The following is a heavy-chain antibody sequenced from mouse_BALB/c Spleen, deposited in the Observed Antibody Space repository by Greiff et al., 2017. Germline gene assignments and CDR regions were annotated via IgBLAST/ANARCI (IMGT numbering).Heavy chain of an antibody. CDR1: GYSFTGYN. CDR3: ARRDDGYYGTTLDY. D-gene: IGHD2-3*01. CDR2: INPNNGGT. V-gene: IGHV1-18*01. Sequence: VQLQQSGPELEKPGASVKISCKASGYSFTGYNMNWVKQSNGKSLEWIGDINPNNGGTIYNQKFKGKATLTVDKSSSTAYMELRSLTSEDTAVYYCARRDDGYYGTTLDYWGQGTTLTVSS. J-gene: IGHJ2*01.